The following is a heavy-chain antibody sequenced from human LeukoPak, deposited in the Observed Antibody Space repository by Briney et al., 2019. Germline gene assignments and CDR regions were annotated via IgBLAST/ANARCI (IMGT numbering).Heavy chain of an antibody. CDR1: GGSISSYY. J-gene: IGHJ4*02. D-gene: IGHD3-22*01. Sequence: SETLSLTCTFSGGSISSYYWNWIRQPAGKGLEWIGRIHTSGSTNYNPSLKSRVTMSVDTSKNQFSLKLSSVTAADTAVYYCARGGYYYDSSGYFSFHYWGQGTLVTVSS. CDR2: IHTSGST. CDR3: ARGGYYYDSSGYFSFHY. V-gene: IGHV4-4*07.